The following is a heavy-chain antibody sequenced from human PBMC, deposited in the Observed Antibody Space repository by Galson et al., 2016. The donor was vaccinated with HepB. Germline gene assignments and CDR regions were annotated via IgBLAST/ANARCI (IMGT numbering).Heavy chain of an antibody. V-gene: IGHV3-48*01. D-gene: IGHD3-10*01. J-gene: IGHJ4*02. Sequence: SLRLSCAVSGFSFSSYSMNWVRQAPGRGLEWVSYISRTSQTIYYADSVKGRFTISRDNAKNSLYLHMDSLRAEDTAVYYCAKDRTPFAFLWFGEFDYWGQGTLVTASP. CDR1: GFSFSSYS. CDR3: AKDRTPFAFLWFGEFDY. CDR2: ISRTSQTI.